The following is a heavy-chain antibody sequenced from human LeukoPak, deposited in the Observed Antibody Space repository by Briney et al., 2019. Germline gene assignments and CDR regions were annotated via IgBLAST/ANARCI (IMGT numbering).Heavy chain of an antibody. CDR2: IKSKTDGGKT. J-gene: IGHJ6*02. Sequence: PGGSLRLSCAASGFTFSNAWMSWVRQAPGKGLEWVGRIKSKTDGGKTDYAAPVKGRFTNSRDDSKNTLYLQMNSLKTEETAVYYCPTPYGMDVWGQGTTVTVS. CDR1: GFTFSNAW. V-gene: IGHV3-15*01. CDR3: PTPYGMDV.